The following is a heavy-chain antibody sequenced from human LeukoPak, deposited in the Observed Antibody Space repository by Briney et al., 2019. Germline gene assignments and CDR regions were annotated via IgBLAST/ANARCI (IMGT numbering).Heavy chain of an antibody. CDR1: GGSISSYY. Sequence: SETLSLTCTVSGGSISSYYWSWIRQPAGKGLEWIGRIYTSGSTNYNPSLKSRVTMSVDTSKNQFSLKLSSVTAADTAVYYCARDQPHTVAGKTDAFDIWGQGTMVTVSS. D-gene: IGHD6-19*01. V-gene: IGHV4-4*07. CDR2: IYTSGST. CDR3: ARDQPHTVAGKTDAFDI. J-gene: IGHJ3*02.